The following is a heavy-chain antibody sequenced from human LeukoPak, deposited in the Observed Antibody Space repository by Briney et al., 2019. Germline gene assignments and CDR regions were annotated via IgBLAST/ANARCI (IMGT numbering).Heavy chain of an antibody. CDR2: ISYDGSNK. D-gene: IGHD6-19*01. J-gene: IGHJ4*02. Sequence: GGSLRLSCAASGFTFSSYGMHWVRQAPGKGLEWVAVISYDGSNKYYADSVKGRFTISRDNSKNTLYLQMNSLRAEDTAVYYCAKLPGIAVAGTSGLIDYWGQGTLVTVSS. CDR1: GFTFSSYG. CDR3: AKLPGIAVAGTSGLIDY. V-gene: IGHV3-30*18.